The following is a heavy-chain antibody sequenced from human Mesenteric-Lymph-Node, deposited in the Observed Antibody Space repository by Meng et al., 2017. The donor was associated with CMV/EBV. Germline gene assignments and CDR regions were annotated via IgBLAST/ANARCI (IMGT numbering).Heavy chain of an antibody. D-gene: IGHD1-14*01. CDR2: INHSGST. Sequence: SETLSLTCAVYGGSFSGYYWSWIRQPPGKGLEWIGEINHSGSTNYNPSLKSRVTIPVDTSKNQFSLKLSSVTDADTAVYYCVRETGGTTSAWWGQGTLVTVSS. J-gene: IGHJ4*02. CDR3: VRETGGTTSAW. CDR1: GGSFSGYY. V-gene: IGHV4-34*01.